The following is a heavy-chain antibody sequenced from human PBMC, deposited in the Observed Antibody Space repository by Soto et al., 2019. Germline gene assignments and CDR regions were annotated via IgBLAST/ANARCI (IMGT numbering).Heavy chain of an antibody. CDR2: IYHSGTT. D-gene: IGHD2-2*01. CDR3: ARVTAPIVVVPAATYWFDP. CDR1: GGSISSGGYS. V-gene: IGHV4-30-2*01. Sequence: SETLSLTCAVSGGSISSGGYSWSWIRQPPGKGLEWIGYIYHSGTTYYNPSLKSRVTISVDRSKNQFSLKLSSVTVADTAVYYCARVTAPIVVVPAATYWFDPWGQGTLVTVSS. J-gene: IGHJ5*02.